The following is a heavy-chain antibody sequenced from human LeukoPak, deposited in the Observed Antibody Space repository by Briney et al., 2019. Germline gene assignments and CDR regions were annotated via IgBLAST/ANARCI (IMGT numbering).Heavy chain of an antibody. V-gene: IGHV6-1*01. J-gene: IGHJ4*02. CDR3: ASTHNNGRCLDY. CDR1: GDSVSNNSAA. D-gene: IGHD2-8*01. Sequence: SQTLSLTCAISGDSVSNNSAAWNWIRQSPSRGLEWLGRTYYRSKWYNDYAVSVKSRITINPDTSKNQFSLQLNSVAPEDTAVYYCASTHNNGRCLDYWGQGALVTVSS. CDR2: TYYRSKWYN.